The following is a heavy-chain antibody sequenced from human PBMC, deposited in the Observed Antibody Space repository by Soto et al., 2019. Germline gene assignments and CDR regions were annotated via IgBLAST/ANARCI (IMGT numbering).Heavy chain of an antibody. CDR2: IIPIFGTA. D-gene: IGHD3-3*01. J-gene: IGHJ4*02. CDR3: ARGGVTFPGH. CDR1: GGTFSSYA. Sequence: QVQLVQSGAEVKKPGSSVKVSCKASGGTFSSYAISWVRQAPGQGLEWMGGIIPIFGTANYAQKFQGRVTITGDQTKKNAYMEAGSPRSGGTAVLFCARGGVTFPGHWGQGTLVTVSS. V-gene: IGHV1-69*01.